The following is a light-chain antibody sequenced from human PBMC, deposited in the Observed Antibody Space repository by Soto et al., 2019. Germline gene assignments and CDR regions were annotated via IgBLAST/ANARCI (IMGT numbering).Light chain of an antibody. CDR2: GAS. V-gene: IGKV3-20*01. CDR1: QRVSND. Sequence: EIVLTQSPGTLSLSPGERATLSCRASQRVSNDFAWYQQKPDQAPRLLIYGASTRATGVPARFSGSGSGTDFTLTICRLEPEDFAVYYCQQYGSPTWTFGQGTKVDIK. CDR3: QQYGSPTWT. J-gene: IGKJ1*01.